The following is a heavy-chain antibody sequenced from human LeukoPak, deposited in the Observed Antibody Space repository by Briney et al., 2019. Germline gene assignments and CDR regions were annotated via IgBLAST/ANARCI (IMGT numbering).Heavy chain of an antibody. CDR2: INHSGST. CDR3: ARGYSGSRISY. J-gene: IGHJ4*02. CDR1: GGSFSGYY. D-gene: IGHD1-26*01. V-gene: IGHV4-34*01. Sequence: SETLSLTCAVYGGSFSGYYWSWIRQPPGKGLEWMGEINHSGSTNYNPSLKSRVTISVDTSKNQFSLKLSSVTAADTAVYYCARGYSGSRISYWGQGTLVTVSS.